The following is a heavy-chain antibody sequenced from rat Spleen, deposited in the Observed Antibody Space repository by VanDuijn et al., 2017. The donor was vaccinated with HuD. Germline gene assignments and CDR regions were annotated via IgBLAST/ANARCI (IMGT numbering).Heavy chain of an antibody. V-gene: IGHV5-31*01. D-gene: IGHD1-5*01. J-gene: IGHJ3*01. CDR2: ITNASGRT. Sequence: EVQLVESGGGLVQPGGSLKLSCVASGFTFNNYWMTWIRQAPGRGLEWVASITNASGRTYYSDFVKGRFTISRDNAKSTLYLQMDSLRSEDTATYYCTTERNNMGWFAYWGRGTLVTVSS. CDR3: TTERNNMGWFAY. CDR1: GFTFNNYW.